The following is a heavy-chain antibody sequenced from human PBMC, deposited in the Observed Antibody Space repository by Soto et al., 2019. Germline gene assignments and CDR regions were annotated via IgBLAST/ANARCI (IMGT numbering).Heavy chain of an antibody. J-gene: IGHJ4*02. CDR2: INAGNGNT. D-gene: IGHD3-9*01. CDR3: ARTHHQSYYDVLIAY. Sequence: ASVKVSCKASGYTFTSYAMHWVRQAPGQRLEWMVWINAGNGNTKYSQKFQGRVTITRDTSASTAYMELSSLRSEDTAVYYCARTHHQSYYDVLIAYRGQGSLVTVSS. V-gene: IGHV1-3*01. CDR1: GYTFTSYA.